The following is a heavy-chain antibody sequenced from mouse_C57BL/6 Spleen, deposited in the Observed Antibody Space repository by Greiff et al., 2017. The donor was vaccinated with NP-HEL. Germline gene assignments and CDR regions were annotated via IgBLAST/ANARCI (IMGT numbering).Heavy chain of an antibody. CDR3: ARCDYDGGAWFAY. D-gene: IGHD2-4*01. CDR1: GYAFSSSW. CDR2: IYPGGGDT. V-gene: IGHV1-82*01. J-gene: IGHJ3*01. Sequence: QVQLKESGPELVKPGASVKISCKASGYAFSSSWMHWVKQRPGKGLEWIGRIYPGGGDTNYNGKFKGKATLTANKSSSTAYMQLSSLTSEDSAVYCCARCDYDGGAWFAYWGQGTLVTVSA.